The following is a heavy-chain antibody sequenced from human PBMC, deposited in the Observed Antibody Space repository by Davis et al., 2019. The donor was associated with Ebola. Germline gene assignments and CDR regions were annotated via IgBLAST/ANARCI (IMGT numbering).Heavy chain of an antibody. Sequence: GESLKISCAASGFTFSSYWMSWVRQAPGKGLEWVANIKQDGSEKYYVDSVKGRFTISRDNAKNSLYLQMNSLRAEDTAVYYCARESTAAAGTGWYFDLWGRGTLVTVSS. V-gene: IGHV3-7*01. CDR1: GFTFSSYW. CDR2: IKQDGSEK. CDR3: ARESTAAAGTGWYFDL. J-gene: IGHJ2*01. D-gene: IGHD6-13*01.